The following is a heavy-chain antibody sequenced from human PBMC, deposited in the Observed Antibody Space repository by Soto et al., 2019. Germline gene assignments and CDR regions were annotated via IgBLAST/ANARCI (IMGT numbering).Heavy chain of an antibody. V-gene: IGHV4-59*01. D-gene: IGHD3-22*01. CDR1: GGSISNYY. CDR2: IYYSGST. J-gene: IGHJ4*02. Sequence: PSVTLSLTCTVSGGSISNYYWSWIRQPQGKGLEWIGYIYYSGSTNYNPSLKSRVTISVDTSKNQFSLKLSSVTAADTAVYYCARTFLSTPDYYDSSGSHRPFDYWGQGTLVTVSS. CDR3: ARTFLSTPDYYDSSGSHRPFDY.